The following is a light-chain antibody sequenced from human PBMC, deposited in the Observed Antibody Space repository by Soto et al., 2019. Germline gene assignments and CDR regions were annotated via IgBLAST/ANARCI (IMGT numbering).Light chain of an antibody. CDR2: GAS. Sequence: DIQMTQSPPSLSASVGDRVTITCRASQSISTYVNWFQHKPGKAPKVLIYGASNLQSGVPSRFSGGGSGTDFPLTISRLQPEDFANYYCQHSYSSRWTFGQGTKV. J-gene: IGKJ1*01. CDR3: QHSYSSRWT. V-gene: IGKV1-39*01. CDR1: QSISTY.